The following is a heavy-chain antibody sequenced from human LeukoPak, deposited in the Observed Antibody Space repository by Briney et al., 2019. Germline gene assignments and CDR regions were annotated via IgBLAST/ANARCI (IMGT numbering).Heavy chain of an antibody. D-gene: IGHD3-22*01. CDR1: GFTFSSYW. J-gene: IGHJ5*02. V-gene: IGHV3-74*01. CDR3: ARDGSGSSGDDNWFDP. CDR2: INSDGSST. Sequence: PGGSLRLSCAASGFTFSSYWMHWVRQAPGKGLVWVSRINSDGSSTSHADSVKGRFTISRDNAKNTLYLQMNSPRAEDTAVYYCARDGSGSSGDDNWFDPWGQGTLVTVSS.